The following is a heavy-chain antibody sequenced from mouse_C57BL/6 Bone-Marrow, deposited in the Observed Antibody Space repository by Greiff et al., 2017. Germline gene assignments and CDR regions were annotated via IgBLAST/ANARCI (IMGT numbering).Heavy chain of an antibody. CDR3: ARSGAWFAY. CDR1: GYTFTSYW. D-gene: IGHD3-1*01. CDR2: IHPNSGST. V-gene: IGHV1-64*01. J-gene: IGHJ3*01. Sequence: QVQLKQPGAELVKPGASVKLSCKASGYTFTSYWMHWVKQRPGQGLEWIGMIHPNSGSTNYNEKFKSKATLTVDKSSSTAYMQLSSLTAEDSAVYYCARSGAWFAYWGQGTLVTVSA.